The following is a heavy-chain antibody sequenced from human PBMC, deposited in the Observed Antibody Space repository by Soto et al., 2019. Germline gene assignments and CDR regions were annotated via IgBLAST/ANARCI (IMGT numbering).Heavy chain of an antibody. CDR1: GGSISSSSYY. D-gene: IGHD5-12*01. CDR3: ARVSWLRAGYFDY. J-gene: IGHJ4*02. CDR2: IYYSGST. Sequence: LSLTCTVSGGSISSSSYYWGWIRQPPGKGLEWIGSIYYSGSTYYNPSLKSRVTISVDTSKNQFSLKLSSVTAADTAVYYCARVSWLRAGYFDYWGQGTLVTVSS. V-gene: IGHV4-39*01.